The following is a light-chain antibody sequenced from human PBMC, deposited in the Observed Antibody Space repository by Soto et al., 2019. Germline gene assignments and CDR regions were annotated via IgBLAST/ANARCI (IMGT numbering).Light chain of an antibody. CDR1: SSDVGSYNL. CDR3: CSYAGSSTFV. Sequence: QSALTQSASVSGSPGQSITISCTGTSSDVGSYNLVSWYQQHPGKAPKLMIYEGSKRPSGVSNRFSGSKSGNTASLTISGLQAEYEADYFCCSYAGSSTFVFGTGTKLTVL. V-gene: IGLV2-23*01. CDR2: EGS. J-gene: IGLJ1*01.